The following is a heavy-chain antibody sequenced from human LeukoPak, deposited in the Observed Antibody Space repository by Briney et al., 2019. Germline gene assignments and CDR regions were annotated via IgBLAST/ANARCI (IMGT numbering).Heavy chain of an antibody. D-gene: IGHD3-22*01. J-gene: IGHJ4*02. CDR1: GGSISSYY. V-gene: IGHV4-39*01. CDR2: IYYSGST. Sequence: SETLSLTCSVSGGSISSYYWSWIRQPPGKGLEWIGSIYYSGSTYYNPSLKSRVTISVDTSENQFSLKLSSVTAADTAVYYCASQGYYDSSGYYYIRFDYWGQGTLVTVSS. CDR3: ASQGYYDSSGYYYIRFDY.